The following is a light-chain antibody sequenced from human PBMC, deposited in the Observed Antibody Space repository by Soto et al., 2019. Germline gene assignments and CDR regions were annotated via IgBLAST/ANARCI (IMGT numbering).Light chain of an antibody. CDR2: AAS. CDR1: QGISSY. CDR3: LQLNIYSLI. J-gene: IGKJ4*01. V-gene: IGKV1-9*01. Sequence: DIQLTQSPSFLSASVGDRVTITCRASQGISSYLAWYQQKPGKAPKLLIYAASTLQSGDPSRFSGSGAGTEFTLTLSRLHPEEFATFCCLQLNIYSLIFGGGTTMEIK.